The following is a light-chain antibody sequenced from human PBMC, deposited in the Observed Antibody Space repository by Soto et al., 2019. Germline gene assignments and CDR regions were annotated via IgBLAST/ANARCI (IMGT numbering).Light chain of an antibody. V-gene: IGKV3-15*01. Sequence: EIVLTQFPGTLSLSPGGRATLSCRASQSVSSNLAWYQQKPGQAPRLLIYGASTRATGIPARFSGSGSGTEFTLTISSLQSEDFAVYYCQQYNNWPQTFGQGTKGDIK. J-gene: IGKJ1*01. CDR3: QQYNNWPQT. CDR1: QSVSSN. CDR2: GAS.